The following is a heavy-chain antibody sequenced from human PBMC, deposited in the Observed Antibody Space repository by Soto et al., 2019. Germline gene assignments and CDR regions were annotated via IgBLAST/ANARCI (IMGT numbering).Heavy chain of an antibody. V-gene: IGHV1-69*01. CDR3: ARDPRSITGTTSSEDFQH. J-gene: IGHJ1*01. CDR2: IIPILGKT. D-gene: IGHD1-20*01. CDR1: GGTFSGYA. Sequence: QAQLMQSGAEVKKPGSSVKVSCKASGGTFSGYAISWVRQAPGQGLEWMGGIIPILGKTNYAQKFQGRITIAADESTGTAYMDLRSLRSEDTAVYYCARDPRSITGTTSSEDFQHWGQGTLVSVSS.